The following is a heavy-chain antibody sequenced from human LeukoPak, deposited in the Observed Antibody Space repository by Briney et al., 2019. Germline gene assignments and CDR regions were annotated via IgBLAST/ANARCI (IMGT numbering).Heavy chain of an antibody. CDR1: GYTFTSYG. Sequence: SCKASGYTFTSYGISWVRQAPGKGLEWVSSISSSSSYIYYADSVKGRFTISRDNAKNSLYLQMNSLRAEDTAVYYCARDQNFDYWGQGTLVTVSS. V-gene: IGHV3-21*01. CDR3: ARDQNFDY. J-gene: IGHJ4*02. CDR2: ISSSSSYI.